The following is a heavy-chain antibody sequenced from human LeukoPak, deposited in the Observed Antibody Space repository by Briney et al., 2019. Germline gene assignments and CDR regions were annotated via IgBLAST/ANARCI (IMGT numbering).Heavy chain of an antibody. CDR1: GSSIKGYY. V-gene: IGHV4-59*01. J-gene: IGHJ4*02. CDR2: IYYSGST. CDR3: ARGNGWYFY. D-gene: IGHD6-19*01. Sequence: SETLSLTCSVSGSSIKGYYWSWIRQPPGKGLEWIGYIYYSGSTNYNPSLESRLTISADTSKNQFSLKLNSVTAADTAVYNCARGNGWYFYWGQGALVTVSS.